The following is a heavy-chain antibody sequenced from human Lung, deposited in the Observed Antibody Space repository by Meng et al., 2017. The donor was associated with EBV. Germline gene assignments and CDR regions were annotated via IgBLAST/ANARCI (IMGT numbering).Heavy chain of an antibody. D-gene: IGHD1-20*01. V-gene: IGHV4-4*02. Sequence: QVQRQGSGPGLVKPSGTLSLTCTVSSASISSNNYWTWVRQSPGKGLEWIGEIYHNENTNYNPSLMSRVTMSLDKSKNHFSLNLRSVTAADTAVYFCARAPGNWNFDSWGQGTLVTVSS. J-gene: IGHJ4*02. CDR3: ARAPGNWNFDS. CDR1: SASISSNNY. CDR2: IYHNENT.